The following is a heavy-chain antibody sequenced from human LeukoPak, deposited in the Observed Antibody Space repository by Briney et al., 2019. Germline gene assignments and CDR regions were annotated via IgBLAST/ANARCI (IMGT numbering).Heavy chain of an antibody. CDR1: GFTLSSFW. J-gene: IGHJ4*02. D-gene: IGHD6-13*01. CDR2: IKQDGSEK. V-gene: IGHV3-7*01. Sequence: QAGGSLRLSCAASGFTLSSFWMSWVRQAPGKRPEWVANIKQDGSEKYYVDSVKGRFTISRDNAKNSLYLPMNSLRAEDTAVYYCAREGITAGVDYWGQGTLVTVSS. CDR3: AREGITAGVDY.